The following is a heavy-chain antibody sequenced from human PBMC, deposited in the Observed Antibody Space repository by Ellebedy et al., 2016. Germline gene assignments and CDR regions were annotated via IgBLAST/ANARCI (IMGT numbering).Heavy chain of an antibody. V-gene: IGHV5-51*01. D-gene: IGHD6-19*01. CDR1: GYNFTSYW. Sequence: GESLKISXKGSGYNFTSYWIGWVRQMPGKGLEWMGIIYPGDSDTRYSPSFQGQVTISADKSISTAYLQWSSLKASDTAMYYCARPGSSGWWNTLEYFQHWGQGTLVTVSS. J-gene: IGHJ1*01. CDR3: ARPGSSGWWNTLEYFQH. CDR2: IYPGDSDT.